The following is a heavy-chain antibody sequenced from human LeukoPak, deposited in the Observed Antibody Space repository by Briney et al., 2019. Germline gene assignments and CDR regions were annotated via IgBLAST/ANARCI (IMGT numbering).Heavy chain of an antibody. D-gene: IGHD2-8*02. V-gene: IGHV3-53*01. CDR3: ARDRGTGGYIFDY. J-gene: IGHJ4*02. CDR2: IYGGGAM. Sequence: PGGSLRLSCAASGLTVSSNSMRWVRQAPGKGLEWVSVIYGGGAMFYADSVKGRFTISRDNSKNTVYLQMNSLRAEDTAVYYCARDRGTGGYIFDYWGRGTLVTVS. CDR1: GLTVSSNS.